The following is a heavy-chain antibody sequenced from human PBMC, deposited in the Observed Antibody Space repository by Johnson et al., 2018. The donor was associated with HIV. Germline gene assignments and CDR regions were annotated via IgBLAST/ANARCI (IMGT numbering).Heavy chain of an antibody. V-gene: IGHV3-20*04. J-gene: IGHJ3*02. CDR2: INWNGGST. Sequence: MLLVESGGGVVRPGGSLRLSCAASGFTFDDYGMSWVRQAPGKGLEWVSGINWNGGSTGYADSVEGRFTISRVNAKNSLYLQMNSLRAEDTALYYCTTDLVTPHAFDIWGQGTMVTVSS. D-gene: IGHD4-23*01. CDR3: TTDLVTPHAFDI. CDR1: GFTFDDYG.